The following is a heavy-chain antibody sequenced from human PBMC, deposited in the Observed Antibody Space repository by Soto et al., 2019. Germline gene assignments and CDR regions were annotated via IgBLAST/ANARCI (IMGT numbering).Heavy chain of an antibody. Sequence: ASETLALTCSVYGGSFSGYYWSWIRQPPGKWLEWIGEINHSGSTNYNPSLKSRVTISVDTSKNQFSLKLSSVTAADTAVYYCARGPIAAAGTSLFHYGMDVWGQGTTVTVSS. CDR2: INHSGST. V-gene: IGHV4-34*01. CDR3: ARGPIAAAGTSLFHYGMDV. D-gene: IGHD6-13*01. CDR1: GGSFSGYY. J-gene: IGHJ6*02.